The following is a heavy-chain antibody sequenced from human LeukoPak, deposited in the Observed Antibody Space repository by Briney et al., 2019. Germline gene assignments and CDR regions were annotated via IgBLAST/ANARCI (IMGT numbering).Heavy chain of an antibody. Sequence: ASVKVSCKASGYTFTSYGISWVRQAPGQGLEGMGWISAYNGNTNYAQKLQGRVTMTTDTSTSTAYLELRSLRSDDTAVYYCARDPGYSSSWYSSDYYYYGMDVWGQGTTVTVSS. CDR3: ARDPGYSSSWYSSDYYYYGMDV. D-gene: IGHD6-13*01. CDR2: ISAYNGNT. CDR1: GYTFTSYG. V-gene: IGHV1-18*01. J-gene: IGHJ6*02.